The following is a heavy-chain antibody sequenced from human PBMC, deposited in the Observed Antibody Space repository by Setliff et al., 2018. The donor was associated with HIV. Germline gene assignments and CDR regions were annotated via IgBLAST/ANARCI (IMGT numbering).Heavy chain of an antibody. Sequence: QAGGSLRLSCAASGFTFSSYAMNWVRQAPGKGLEWVSGISGSGATTNYADSVKGRFTISRDNSKNTLYLQMNSLGAEDTAVYYCARRGALRMAVVGYFDYWGQGTLVTVS. CDR2: ISGSGATT. J-gene: IGHJ4*02. D-gene: IGHD6-19*01. V-gene: IGHV3-23*01. CDR3: ARRGALRMAVVGYFDY. CDR1: GFTFSSYA.